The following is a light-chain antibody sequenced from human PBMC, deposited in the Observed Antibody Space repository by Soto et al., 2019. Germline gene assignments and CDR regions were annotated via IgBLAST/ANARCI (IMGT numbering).Light chain of an antibody. J-gene: IGKJ4*01. CDR3: QQLNSYPLP. Sequence: DIQLTQSPSFLSASVGDRVTITCRASQGISSSLAWYQQQPGKAPNLLIYGASALQSGVPSRFSGSGSGTEFTLTISSLQPEDFATYYCQQLNSYPLPFGGWTKVDI. CDR1: QGISSS. CDR2: GAS. V-gene: IGKV1-9*01.